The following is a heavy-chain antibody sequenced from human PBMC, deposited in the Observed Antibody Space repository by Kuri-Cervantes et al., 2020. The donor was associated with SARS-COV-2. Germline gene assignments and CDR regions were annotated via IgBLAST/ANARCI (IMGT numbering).Heavy chain of an antibody. CDR1: GYTFTTHW. D-gene: IGHD2-15*01. V-gene: IGHV5-51*01. Sequence: GESLKISCKVSGYTFTTHWIGWLRQMPGKGLEWMGIIYPSDSDTRYSPSFQGQVIISVDRSINTAYLQWSSLEPSDTAIYYCARRGSATTFLDYWGQGTQVTVSS. J-gene: IGHJ4*02. CDR3: ARRGSATTFLDY. CDR2: IYPSDSDT.